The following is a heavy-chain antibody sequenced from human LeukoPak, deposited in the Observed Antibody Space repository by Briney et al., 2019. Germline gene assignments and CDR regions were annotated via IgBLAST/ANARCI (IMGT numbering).Heavy chain of an antibody. CDR3: ARHSLDTMIVVVTEFDY. Sequence: SETLSLTCAVSAYSISNGYYWAWIRQPPGKGLEWIGSIFHSGSTYYNPSLKSRVTISVDTSKNQFSLKLSSVTAADTAVYYCARHSLDTMIVVVTEFDYWGQGTLVTVSS. CDR2: IFHSGST. J-gene: IGHJ4*02. V-gene: IGHV4-38-2*01. CDR1: AYSISNGYY. D-gene: IGHD3-22*01.